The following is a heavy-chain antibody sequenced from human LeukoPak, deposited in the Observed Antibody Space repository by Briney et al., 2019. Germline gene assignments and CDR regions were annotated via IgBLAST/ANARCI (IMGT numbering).Heavy chain of an antibody. CDR1: GFTFSSQW. CDR2: ISSSDGTI. CDR3: ARTIEMATISYFDY. Sequence: PGGSLRLSCAASGFTFSSQWMNWVRQARGKGLEWVSYISSSDGTIYYADSVKGRFTISRDNAKNSLYLQMNSLRAGDTAVYYCARTIEMATISYFDYWGQGTLVTVSS. D-gene: IGHD5-24*01. V-gene: IGHV3-48*03. J-gene: IGHJ4*02.